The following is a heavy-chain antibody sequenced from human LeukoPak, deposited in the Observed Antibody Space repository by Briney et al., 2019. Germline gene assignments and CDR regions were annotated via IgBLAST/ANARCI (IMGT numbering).Heavy chain of an antibody. CDR3: AQHWNC. Sequence: GGSLRLSCAASAFTFTNYDMSWVRQAPGEGLEWVASMYISCDATYYADSVKGRFTITRDNAKNTLYLQMNSLRAEDTAVYFCAQHWNCWGQGSLVTASA. D-gene: IGHD1-7*01. J-gene: IGHJ4*02. V-gene: IGHV3-23*05. CDR2: MYISCDAT. CDR1: AFTFTNYD.